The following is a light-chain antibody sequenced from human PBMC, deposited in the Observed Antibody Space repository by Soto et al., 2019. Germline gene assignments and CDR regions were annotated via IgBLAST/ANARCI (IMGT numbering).Light chain of an antibody. V-gene: IGLV2-14*01. Sequence: QSVLTQPPSASGSPGQSVTISCTGTSSDVGGYNYVSWYQQHPGKAPKLMIYGVSNRPSGVSNRFSGSKSGNAASLTISGLQAEDEADYYCSSYTSYTTLWVFGGGTQLTVL. J-gene: IGLJ3*02. CDR3: SSYTSYTTLWV. CDR2: GVS. CDR1: SSDVGGYNY.